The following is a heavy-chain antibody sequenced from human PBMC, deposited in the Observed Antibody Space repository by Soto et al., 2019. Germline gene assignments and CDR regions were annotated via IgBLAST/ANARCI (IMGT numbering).Heavy chain of an antibody. J-gene: IGHJ5*02. V-gene: IGHV1-69*01. CDR2: IIPIFGTA. D-gene: IGHD2-15*01. CDR1: GGTFSSYA. CDR3: LICSGGSCYPGWFDP. Sequence: QVQLVQSGAEVKKPGSSVKVSCKASGGTFSSYAISWVRQAPGQGLEWMGGIIPIFGTANYAQKVQGRVTITADESTRTAYMELRSLRSEDTAVYYCLICSGGSCYPGWFDPWGQGTLVTVSS.